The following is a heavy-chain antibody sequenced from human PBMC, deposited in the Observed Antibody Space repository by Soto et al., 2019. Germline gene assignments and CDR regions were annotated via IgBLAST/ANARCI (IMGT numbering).Heavy chain of an antibody. CDR3: ARTGGSVTAAMGEFDY. CDR2: FIPIVGTA. J-gene: IGHJ4*02. D-gene: IGHD2-2*01. Sequence: QVQLVQSGAEVKKPGSSVKVSCKASGGTFSSYAISWVRQAPGQGREWMGGFIPIVGTATYAQKFQGRVTITADESTSTAYRERSSLSSEDTAVYYWARTGGSVTAAMGEFDYWGQGTLVTVSS. CDR1: GGTFSSYA. V-gene: IGHV1-69*12.